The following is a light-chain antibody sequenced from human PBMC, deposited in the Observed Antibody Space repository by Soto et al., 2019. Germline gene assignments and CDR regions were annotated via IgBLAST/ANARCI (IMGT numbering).Light chain of an antibody. CDR2: EGS. J-gene: IGLJ2*01. CDR1: SRDVGSYNL. CDR3: CSYAGSSTSGV. V-gene: IGLV2-23*01. Sequence: QSVLTQPASVSGSPGQSITISCTGTSRDVGSYNLVSWYQQHPGKAPKLMIYEGSKRPSGVSNRFSGSKSGNTASLTISGLQAEDEADYYCCSYAGSSTSGVFGGGTQLTVL.